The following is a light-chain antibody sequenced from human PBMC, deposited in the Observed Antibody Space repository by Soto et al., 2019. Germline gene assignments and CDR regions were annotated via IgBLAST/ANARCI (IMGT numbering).Light chain of an antibody. V-gene: IGKV3-20*01. J-gene: IGKJ1*01. CDR3: HQYVSSWT. CDR1: QSVSSSY. CDR2: GAS. Sequence: EIVLTQSPDTLSLSPGERATLSCRASQSVSSSYLAWYQQRPGQAPRLLIYGASSRATGIPDRFSGSGSGTDFTLTISRLEPEDFAVYYCHQYVSSWTFGQGTKVDTK.